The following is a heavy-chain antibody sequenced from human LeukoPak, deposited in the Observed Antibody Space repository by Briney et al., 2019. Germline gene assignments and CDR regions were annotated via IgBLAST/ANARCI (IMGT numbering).Heavy chain of an antibody. D-gene: IGHD5-18*01. CDR3: ARWVVDAAMVDD. V-gene: IGHV4-38-2*01. Sequence: SETLSLTYAVSGYSINSGYYWGWIRQPPGKRLEWIGNIYRSGYTYYNPSLKSRVTISVDTSTNHFSLKLWSVTAADTAVYYCARWVVDAAMVDDWGQGTLVTVSS. J-gene: IGHJ4*02. CDR1: GYSINSGYY. CDR2: IYRSGYT.